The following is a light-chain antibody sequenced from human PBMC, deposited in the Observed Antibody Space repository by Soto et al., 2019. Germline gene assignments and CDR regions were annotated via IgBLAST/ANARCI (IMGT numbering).Light chain of an antibody. J-gene: IGKJ1*01. CDR1: QSVSNNY. Sequence: EIVFTQSSGTPSLSPGERATLSCRASQSVSNNYLAWYQQKPGQAPRLLIYGTSFRASGIPDRFRGSGSGTDFTLTISSLEPEDSAVYYCQDSSTSPWPFGQGTKVDIK. V-gene: IGKV3-20*01. CDR2: GTS. CDR3: QDSSTSPWP.